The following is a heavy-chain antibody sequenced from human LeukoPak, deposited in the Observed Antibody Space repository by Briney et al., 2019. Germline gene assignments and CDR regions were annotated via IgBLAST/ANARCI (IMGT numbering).Heavy chain of an antibody. CDR2: ISSSGSTI. Sequence: GGSLRLTCAASGFTFSSYEMNWVRQAPGKGLEWVSYISSSGSTIYYADSVKGRFTISRDNAKNSLYLQMNSLRAEDTAVYYCARGRGDWFDPWGQGTLVTVSS. J-gene: IGHJ5*02. D-gene: IGHD3-16*01. V-gene: IGHV3-48*03. CDR1: GFTFSSYE. CDR3: ARGRGDWFDP.